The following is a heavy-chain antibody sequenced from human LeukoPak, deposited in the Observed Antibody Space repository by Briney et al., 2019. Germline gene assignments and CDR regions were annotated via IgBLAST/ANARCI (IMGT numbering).Heavy chain of an antibody. CDR3: ARHAYYYDSSGYYDY. CDR1: GGSISSYY. J-gene: IGHJ4*02. CDR2: IYYSGST. D-gene: IGHD3-22*01. Sequence: KPSETLSLTCTVSGGSISSYYWSWIRQPPGKGLEWIGYIYYSGSTNYNPSLKSRVTISVDTSKNQFSLKLSSVTAADTAVYYCARHAYYYDSSGYYDYWGQGTLVTVSS. V-gene: IGHV4-59*08.